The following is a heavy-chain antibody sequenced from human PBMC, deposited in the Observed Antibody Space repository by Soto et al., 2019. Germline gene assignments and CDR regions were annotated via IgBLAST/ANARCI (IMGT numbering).Heavy chain of an antibody. Sequence: EVQLVETGGGLIQPGGSLRLSCAASGFTVSSNYMSWVRQAPGKGLEWVAVIYSGGSTYYADSVKGRFTISRDNSKNTLYLQMNSLRAEDTAVYYCAREVGSAGERYCSSTSCYSYYYYGMDVWGQGTTVTVSS. CDR1: GFTVSSNY. CDR3: AREVGSAGERYCSSTSCYSYYYYGMDV. D-gene: IGHD2-2*01. J-gene: IGHJ6*02. CDR2: IYSGGST. V-gene: IGHV3-53*02.